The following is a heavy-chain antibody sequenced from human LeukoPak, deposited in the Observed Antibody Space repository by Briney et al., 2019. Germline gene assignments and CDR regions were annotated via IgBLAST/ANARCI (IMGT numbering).Heavy chain of an antibody. CDR1: GYNLTDLS. D-gene: IGHD2-2*03. V-gene: IGHV1-24*01. J-gene: IGHJ4*02. CDR3: ATDMVGYCGSEGCFSEAY. Sequence: GASVKVSCKVSGYNLTDLSMHWVRQAPGKGLEWMGAFDPEDGETIYAQKFQGRVIMTEETSIDTAYMELNSLRSDDTAVYYCATDMVGYCGSEGCFSEAYWGQGTLVTVSS. CDR2: FDPEDGET.